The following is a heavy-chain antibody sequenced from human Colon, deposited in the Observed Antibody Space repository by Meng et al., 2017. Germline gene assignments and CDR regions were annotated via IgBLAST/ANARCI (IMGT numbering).Heavy chain of an antibody. V-gene: IGHV3-23*01. Sequence: GESLKISCAASGFTFSSYAMSWVRQAPGKGLEWVSAISGSGGSTYYADSVKGQFTISRDNSKNTLYLQMNSLRAEDTAVYYCAKAEPYNYYYYYGMDVWGQGTTVTVSS. CDR3: AKAEPYNYYYYYGMDV. CDR1: GFTFSSYA. CDR2: ISGSGGST. D-gene: IGHD1-14*01. J-gene: IGHJ6*02.